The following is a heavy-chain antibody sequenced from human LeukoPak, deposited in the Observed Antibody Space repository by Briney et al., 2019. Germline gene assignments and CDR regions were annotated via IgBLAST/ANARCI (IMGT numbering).Heavy chain of an antibody. J-gene: IGHJ6*03. Sequence: PGGSLRLSCAASGFTFSSYWMHWVRQAPGRGLVWVSRVNSDGTGTTYADSVEGRFTISRDNAKNTVYLQMHSLRAEDTAIYYCIRTLIVATSPYMDVWGKGTTVIVSS. CDR1: GFTFSSYW. D-gene: IGHD5-12*01. CDR3: IRTLIVATSPYMDV. CDR2: VNSDGTGT. V-gene: IGHV3-74*01.